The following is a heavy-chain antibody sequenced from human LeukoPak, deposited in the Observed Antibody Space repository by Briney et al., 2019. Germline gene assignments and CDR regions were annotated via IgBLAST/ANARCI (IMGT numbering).Heavy chain of an antibody. V-gene: IGHV1-69*04. CDR3: ARHSYYYDSSGYYLVD. D-gene: IGHD3-22*01. CDR1: GGTFSSYA. J-gene: IGHJ4*02. Sequence: SVKVSCKASGGTFSSYAISWVRQAPGQGREWMGRIIPIFGIANYAQKFQGRVTITADKSTSTAYMELSSLRSEDTAVYYCARHSYYYDSSGYYLVDWGQGTLVTVSS. CDR2: IIPIFGIA.